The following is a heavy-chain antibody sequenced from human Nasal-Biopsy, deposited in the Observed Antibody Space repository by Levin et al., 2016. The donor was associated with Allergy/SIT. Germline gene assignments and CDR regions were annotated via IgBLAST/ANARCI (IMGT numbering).Heavy chain of an antibody. CDR2: IFPGDSDA. J-gene: IGHJ6*02. V-gene: IGHV5-51*01. CDR3: ARSGSSPYYGVDI. D-gene: IGHD2-15*01. CDR1: GYSFTKYW. Sequence: GESLKISCKGSGYSFTKYWISWVRLVPGKGLEWMGSIFPGDSDAKYSPSFQGQVTLSVDNSISTAFMQWSSLRASDNGIFYCARSGSSPYYGVDIWGQGTTVTVSS.